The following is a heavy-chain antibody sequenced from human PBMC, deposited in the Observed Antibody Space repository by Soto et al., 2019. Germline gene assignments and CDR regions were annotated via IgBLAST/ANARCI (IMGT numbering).Heavy chain of an antibody. CDR1: GGSISSSTYY. CDR3: ARVTLSSTWSNNWFDP. CDR2: IYYSGRT. V-gene: IGHV4-39*01. J-gene: IGHJ5*02. Sequence: SETLSLTCTVSGGSISSSTYYWGWIRQPPGKGLEWIGSIYYSGRTYYNPSLKSRVTISVDTSKNQFSLKLSSVTAADTAVYYCARVTLSSTWSNNWFDPWGQGTLVTVSS. D-gene: IGHD6-13*01.